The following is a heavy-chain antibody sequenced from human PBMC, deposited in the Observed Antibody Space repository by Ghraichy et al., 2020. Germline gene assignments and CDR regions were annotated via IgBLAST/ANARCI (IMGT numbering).Heavy chain of an antibody. D-gene: IGHD4-17*01. CDR2: IYYSGST. CDR3: ARVGLRYYYYYMDV. CDR1: GGSVSSGSYY. Sequence: SETLSLTCTVSGGSVSSGSYYWSWIRQPPGKGLEWIGYIYYSGSTNYNPSLKSRVTISVDTSKNQFSLKLSSVTAADTAVYYCARVGLRYYYYYMDVWGKGTTVTVSS. J-gene: IGHJ6*03. V-gene: IGHV4-61*01.